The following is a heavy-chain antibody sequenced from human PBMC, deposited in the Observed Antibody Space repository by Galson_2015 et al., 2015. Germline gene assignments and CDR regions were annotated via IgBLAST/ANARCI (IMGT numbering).Heavy chain of an antibody. V-gene: IGHV1-18*01. J-gene: IGHJ5*02. CDR1: GYTFTSYG. D-gene: IGHD5-18*01. CDR2: ISAYNGNT. Sequence: QSGAEVKKPGESLKISCKASGYTFTSYGISWVRQAPGQGLEWMGWISAYNGNTNYAQKLQGRVTMTTDTSTSTAYMELRSLRSDDTAVYYCARAMRIQLFRNWFDPWGQGTLVTVSS. CDR3: ARAMRIQLFRNWFDP.